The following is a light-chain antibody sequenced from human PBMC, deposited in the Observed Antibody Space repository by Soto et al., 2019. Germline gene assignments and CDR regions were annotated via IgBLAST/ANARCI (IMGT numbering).Light chain of an antibody. CDR1: QSISSN. CDR2: GAS. Sequence: EIVMTQSPATLSVSPGERATLSCRASQSISSNLAWYQQKPGQAPRLLIYGASTRATGIPATFSGSGSGTECTLTISSLQSEDFAGYDCQQYNNWPFTFGPGTKVDIK. CDR3: QQYNNWPFT. V-gene: IGKV3-15*01. J-gene: IGKJ3*01.